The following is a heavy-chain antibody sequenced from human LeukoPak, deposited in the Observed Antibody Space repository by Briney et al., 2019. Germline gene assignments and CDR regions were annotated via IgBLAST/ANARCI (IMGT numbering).Heavy chain of an antibody. Sequence: ASVKVSCKASGHTFTSYDINWVRQATGQGLEWMGGFDPEDGETIYAQKFQGRVTMTEDTSTDTAYMELSSLRSEDTAVYYCATPQRNRFLSYSGSYYRSNSWWFDPWGQGTLVTVSS. D-gene: IGHD3-10*01. CDR1: GHTFTSYD. J-gene: IGHJ5*02. CDR2: FDPEDGET. V-gene: IGHV1-24*01. CDR3: ATPQRNRFLSYSGSYYRSNSWWFDP.